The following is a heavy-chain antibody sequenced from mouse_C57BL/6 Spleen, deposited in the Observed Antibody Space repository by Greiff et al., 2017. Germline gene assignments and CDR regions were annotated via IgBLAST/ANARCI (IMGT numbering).Heavy chain of an antibody. CDR3: ARRRNDGYFYFDY. CDR1: GYTFTSYW. J-gene: IGHJ2*01. V-gene: IGHV1-69*01. CDR2: IDPSDSYT. D-gene: IGHD2-3*01. Sequence: VQLQQPGAELVMPGASVKLSCKASGYTFTSYWMHWVKQRPGQGLEWIGEIDPSDSYTNYNQKFKGKSTVTVDKSSSTAYMQLSSLTSEDSAVYYCARRRNDGYFYFDYWGQGTTLTVSS.